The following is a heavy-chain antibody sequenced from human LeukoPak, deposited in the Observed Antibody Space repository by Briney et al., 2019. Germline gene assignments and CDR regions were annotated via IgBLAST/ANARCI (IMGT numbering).Heavy chain of an antibody. CDR2: IYYSGST. Sequence: SETLSLTCAVSGGSISNAGYSWTWIRQPPGKGLEYIGYIYYSGSTYYNPSLKSRVTISLDTSKNQFSLKLSSVTAADTAVYYCARGGDSSGYEGRFDPWGQGTLVTVSS. CDR3: ARGGDSSGYEGRFDP. V-gene: IGHV4-30-4*07. CDR1: GGSISNAGYS. J-gene: IGHJ5*02. D-gene: IGHD3-22*01.